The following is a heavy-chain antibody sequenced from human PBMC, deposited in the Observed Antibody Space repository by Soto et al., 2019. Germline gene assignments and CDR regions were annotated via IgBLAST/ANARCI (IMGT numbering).Heavy chain of an antibody. CDR1: GFTFSSYG. CDR3: AKDWGPIAVAGTIYYYGMDV. J-gene: IGHJ6*02. CDR2: ISYDGSNK. Sequence: GGSLRLPCAASGFTFSSYGMHWVRQAPGKGLEWVAVISYDGSNKYYADSVKGRFTISRDNSKNTLYLQMNSLRAEDTAVYYCAKDWGPIAVAGTIYYYGMDVWGQGTTVTVSS. V-gene: IGHV3-30*18. D-gene: IGHD6-19*01.